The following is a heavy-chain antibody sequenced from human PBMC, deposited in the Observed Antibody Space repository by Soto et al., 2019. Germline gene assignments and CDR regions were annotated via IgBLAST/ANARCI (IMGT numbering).Heavy chain of an antibody. D-gene: IGHD3-10*01. Sequence: QVYLVQSGAEVKEPGASVNVSCKASGCTFTTYPMHWVRQAPGQRLEWMGWISAGNDNTEYSQKFQGRVTITRDTSASTAHMELSSLRSEDTAVYYCARGVMVRGLTYYAMDVWGQGTTVTVSS. CDR3: ARGVMVRGLTYYAMDV. J-gene: IGHJ6*02. V-gene: IGHV1-3*01. CDR2: ISAGNDNT. CDR1: GCTFTTYP.